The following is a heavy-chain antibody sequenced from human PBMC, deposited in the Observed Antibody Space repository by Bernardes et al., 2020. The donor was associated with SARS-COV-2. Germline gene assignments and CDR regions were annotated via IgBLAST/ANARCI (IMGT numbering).Heavy chain of an antibody. J-gene: IGHJ6*02. Sequence: GASLKTSRKGSGYSFTRYWSGWVRPIPGKGLEWMGIIYPGDSDTRYSPSFQGQVTISADKSISTAYLQWSSLKASDTAMYYCAAETTVTTRYYYYYGMDVWGQGTTVTVSS. V-gene: IGHV5-51*01. D-gene: IGHD4-17*01. CDR3: AAETTVTTRYYYYYGMDV. CDR2: IYPGDSDT. CDR1: GYSFTRYW.